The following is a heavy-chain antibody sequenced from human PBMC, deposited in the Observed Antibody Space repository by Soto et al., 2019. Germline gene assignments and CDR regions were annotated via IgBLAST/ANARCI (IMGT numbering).Heavy chain of an antibody. Sequence: ASVKVSCKASGYTFTSYDINWVRQATGQGLEWMGWMNPNSGNTGYAQKFQGRVTMTRNTSISTAYMELSSLRSEDTAVYYCARGARVTIFGVVIIGSGYWGQGTLVTVSS. V-gene: IGHV1-8*01. D-gene: IGHD3-3*01. CDR2: MNPNSGNT. CDR3: ARGARVTIFGVVIIGSGY. J-gene: IGHJ4*02. CDR1: GYTFTSYD.